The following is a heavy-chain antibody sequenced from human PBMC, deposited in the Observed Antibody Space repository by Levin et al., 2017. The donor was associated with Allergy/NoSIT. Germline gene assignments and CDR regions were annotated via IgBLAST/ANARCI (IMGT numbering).Heavy chain of an antibody. CDR3: ARYNVAERGIVLYN. D-gene: IGHD2-15*01. CDR2: IYSNGNT. J-gene: IGHJ4*02. Sequence: SQTLSLPCAVSGGSIESYYWSWIRQPAGKGLEWIGRIYSNGNTNYSPSLKSRITMSVDTSKNQFSLKLNSVTAADTAVYYCARYNVAERGIVLYNWGQGILVTVSS. V-gene: IGHV4-59*10. CDR1: GGSIESYY.